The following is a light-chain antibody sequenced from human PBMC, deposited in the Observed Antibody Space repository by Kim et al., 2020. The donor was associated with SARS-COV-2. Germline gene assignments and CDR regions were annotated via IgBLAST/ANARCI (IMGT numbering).Light chain of an antibody. CDR2: GAS. CDR1: QSVSSSY. J-gene: IGKJ1*01. V-gene: IGKV3-20*01. Sequence: EIVLTQSPGTLSLSPGERVTLFCRASQSVSSSYLAWYQQKPGQAPSLLIYGASSRATGIPDRFSGSGSGTEFTLTISRLEPEDFAVYYCQQYGSSQWTFGQGTKVEIK. CDR3: QQYGSSQWT.